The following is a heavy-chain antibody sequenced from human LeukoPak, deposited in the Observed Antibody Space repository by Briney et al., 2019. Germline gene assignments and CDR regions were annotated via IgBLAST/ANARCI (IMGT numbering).Heavy chain of an antibody. Sequence: SETLSLTCAVYGGSFSGYYWSWIRQPPGKGLEWIGEINHSGSTNYNPSLKSRVTISVDTSKNQFSLKLSSVTAADTAVYFCARGGGLDVWGQGATVTVSS. CDR2: INHSGST. V-gene: IGHV4-34*01. J-gene: IGHJ6*02. CDR3: ARGGGLDV. CDR1: GGSFSGYY.